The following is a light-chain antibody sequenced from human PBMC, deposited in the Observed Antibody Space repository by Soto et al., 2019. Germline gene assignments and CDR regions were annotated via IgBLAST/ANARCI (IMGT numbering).Light chain of an antibody. CDR3: SSYAGSSNV. CDR2: EVN. V-gene: IGLV2-8*01. J-gene: IGLJ1*01. CDR1: SSDVGAYNY. Sequence: SVLTQPASVSGSPGQSITISCTGTSSDVGAYNYVSWYQQHPGKAPKLMIYEVNKRPSGVPDRFSGSKSGNTASLTVSGLPAEHEAPYYCSSYAGSSNVFGTRTKVAV.